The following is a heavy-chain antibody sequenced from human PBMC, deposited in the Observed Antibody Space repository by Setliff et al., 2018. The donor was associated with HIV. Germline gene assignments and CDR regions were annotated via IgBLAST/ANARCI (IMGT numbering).Heavy chain of an antibody. J-gene: IGHJ3*02. Sequence: PGGSLRLSCAASEFTFDNYVMNWFRQAPGKGLEWVSSISSTGSLTYYADSVRGRCTISRDNSKNTLYLQMDSLRTEDTAVYYCASSYPNYNYGNYDFWSGYYHDDAFDIWGQGTMVTVSS. V-gene: IGHV3-21*01. CDR2: ISSTGSLT. D-gene: IGHD3-3*01. CDR3: ASSYPNYNYGNYDFWSGYYHDDAFDI. CDR1: EFTFDNYV.